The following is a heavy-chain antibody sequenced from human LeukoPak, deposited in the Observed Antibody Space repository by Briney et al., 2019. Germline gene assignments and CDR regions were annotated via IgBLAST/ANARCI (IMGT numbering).Heavy chain of an antibody. V-gene: IGHV4-4*07. CDR1: GGSISSYY. CDR3: TRGAGWLIDY. Sequence: SETLSLTCTVSGGSISSYYWSWIRQPAGKGLEWIGRIYTSGSTNYNPSLKSQVTMSVDTSKNHFSLKLNSVTTADTAVYYCTRGAGWLIDYWGQGILVTVSS. D-gene: IGHD3-16*01. J-gene: IGHJ4*02. CDR2: IYTSGST.